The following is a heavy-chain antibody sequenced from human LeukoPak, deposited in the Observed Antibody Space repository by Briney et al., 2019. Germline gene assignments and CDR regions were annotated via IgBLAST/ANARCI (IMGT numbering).Heavy chain of an antibody. Sequence: GRSLRLSCAASGFTFSSYAMHWVRQAPGKGLEWVAVTSYDGSNKYYADSVKGRFTISRDNSKNTLYLQMNSLRAEDTAVYYCARDLTMVRGGPDWGQGTLVTVSS. CDR1: GFTFSSYA. V-gene: IGHV3-30*04. CDR2: TSYDGSNK. J-gene: IGHJ4*02. CDR3: ARDLTMVRGGPD. D-gene: IGHD3-10*01.